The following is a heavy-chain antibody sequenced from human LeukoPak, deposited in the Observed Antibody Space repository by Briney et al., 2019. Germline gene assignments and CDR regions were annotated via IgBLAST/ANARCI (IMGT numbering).Heavy chain of an antibody. CDR2: IYTSGTT. J-gene: IGHJ4*02. Sequence: PSQTLSLTCTVSGGSVRRGNYYWTWIRQPAGSGLEWIGRIYTSGTTDYNPSLRTRVTISVDASRNQFSLNLSSVTAADTAVYYCASGTTVTNFAYWGQGTLVTVSS. V-gene: IGHV4-61*02. CDR3: ASGTTVTNFAY. D-gene: IGHD4-17*01. CDR1: GGSVRRGNYY.